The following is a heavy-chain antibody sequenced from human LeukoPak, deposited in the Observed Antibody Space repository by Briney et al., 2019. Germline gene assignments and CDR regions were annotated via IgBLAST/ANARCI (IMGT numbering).Heavy chain of an antibody. CDR2: INPNSGGT. J-gene: IGHJ5*02. CDR1: GYTFTGYY. CDR3: ARGIYYDSSGYSWFDP. V-gene: IGHV1-2*06. D-gene: IGHD3-22*01. Sequence: ASVEVSCKASGYTFTGYYMHWVRQAPGQGLEWMSRINPNSGGTYYAQKVQGRVTMTRDTSISTAYMELSRLRSDDTAVYYCARGIYYDSSGYSWFDPWGQGTLVTVSS.